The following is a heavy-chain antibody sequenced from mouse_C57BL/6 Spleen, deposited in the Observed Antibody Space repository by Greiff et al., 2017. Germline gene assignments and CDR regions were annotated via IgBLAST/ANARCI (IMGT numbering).Heavy chain of an antibody. Sequence: VQLQQPGAELVKPGASVKVSCKASGYTFTSYWMPWVKQRPGRGLEWIGRIDPSSGGTKYNEKFKGKATLTVDKPSSTAYMQLSSLTSEDSAVYYCASAYSNTVYAMDYWGQGTSVTVSS. D-gene: IGHD2-5*01. V-gene: IGHV1-72*01. CDR3: ASAYSNTVYAMDY. CDR2: IDPSSGGT. CDR1: GYTFTSYW. J-gene: IGHJ4*01.